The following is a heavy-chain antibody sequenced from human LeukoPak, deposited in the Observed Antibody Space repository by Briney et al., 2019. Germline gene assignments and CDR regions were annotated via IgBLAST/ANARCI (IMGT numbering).Heavy chain of an antibody. D-gene: IGHD6-6*01. V-gene: IGHV1-69*13. CDR1: GGTFSSYA. CDR2: IIPIFGTA. CDR3: ARDRGIAARPTWFDP. J-gene: IGHJ5*02. Sequence: SVKVSCKASGGTFSSYAISWVRQALGQGLEWMGGIIPIFGTANYAQKFQGRVTITADESTSTAYKELSSLRSEDTAVYYCARDRGIAARPTWFDPWGQGTLVTVSS.